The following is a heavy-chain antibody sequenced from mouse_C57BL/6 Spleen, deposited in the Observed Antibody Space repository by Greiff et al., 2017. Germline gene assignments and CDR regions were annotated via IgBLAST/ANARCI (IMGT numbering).Heavy chain of an antibody. CDR2: IDPSDSYT. D-gene: IGHD1-3*01. V-gene: IGHV1-59*01. Sequence: QVQLQQPGAELVRPGTSVKLSCKASGYTFTSYWMHWVKQRPGQGLEWIGVIDPSDSYTNYNQKFKGKATLTVDTSSSTAYMQLSSLTSEDSAVYYCARGGAHAPFEYWGQGTTLTDSS. CDR3: ARGGAHAPFEY. J-gene: IGHJ2*01. CDR1: GYTFTSYW.